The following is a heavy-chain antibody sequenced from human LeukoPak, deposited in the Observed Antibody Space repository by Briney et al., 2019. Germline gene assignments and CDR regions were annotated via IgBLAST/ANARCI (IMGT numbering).Heavy chain of an antibody. J-gene: IGHJ4*02. CDR3: ARDPNAAVSYSDY. D-gene: IGHD6-13*01. V-gene: IGHV4-39*02. CDR1: GGSISSSSYY. Sequence: SETLSLTCTVSGGSISSSSYYWGCIRLPPGKGLECIGSIYYSGSTYYNPYLKSRVTISVDTSKNQFSLELSSVTAADTAVYYCARDPNAAVSYSDYWGQGTLVTVSS. CDR2: IYYSGST.